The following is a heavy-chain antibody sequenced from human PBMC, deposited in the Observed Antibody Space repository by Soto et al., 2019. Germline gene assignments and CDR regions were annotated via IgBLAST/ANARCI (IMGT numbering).Heavy chain of an antibody. CDR3: AKITQATLAKNWYFNL. Sequence: QLVESGGGLVRPGRSLRLSCVASGFSIDQYAMHWVRQGPGKGLEWVSGISWDSGEVDYADSVKGRFTISRDDAKNSLYLEMSSLTSEDTAVYYCAKITQATLAKNWYFNLWGRGTLVTVSS. CDR2: ISWDSGEV. V-gene: IGHV3-9*01. D-gene: IGHD6-13*01. CDR1: GFSIDQYA. J-gene: IGHJ2*01.